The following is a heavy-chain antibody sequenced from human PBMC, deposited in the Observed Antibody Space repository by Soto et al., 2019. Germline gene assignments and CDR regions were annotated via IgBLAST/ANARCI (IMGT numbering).Heavy chain of an antibody. CDR3: AKISGGKWTPFDY. Sequence: TSETLPLTCTVSGGSIGSGGYYWSWIRQHPGKGLEWIGYIYYSGSTYYNPSLKSRVTISVDTSKNQFSLKLSSVTAADTAVYYCAKISGGKWTPFDYWGQGTLVTVSS. CDR1: GGSIGSGGYY. V-gene: IGHV4-31*03. D-gene: IGHD1-26*01. CDR2: IYYSGST. J-gene: IGHJ4*02.